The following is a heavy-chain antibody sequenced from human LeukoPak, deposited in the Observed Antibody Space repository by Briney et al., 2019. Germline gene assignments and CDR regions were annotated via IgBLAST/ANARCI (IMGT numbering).Heavy chain of an antibody. CDR3: ARDNLFAAARPGYYYGMDV. CDR2: INLSGST. J-gene: IGHJ6*02. Sequence: SETLSLTCAVYGGSFSGYYWSWIRQPPGKGLEWIGEINLSGSTNYNPSLKSRVTISVDTSKNQFSLKLSSVTAADTAVYYCARDNLFAAARPGYYYGMDVWGQGTTVTVSS. D-gene: IGHD6-6*01. CDR1: GGSFSGYY. V-gene: IGHV4-34*01.